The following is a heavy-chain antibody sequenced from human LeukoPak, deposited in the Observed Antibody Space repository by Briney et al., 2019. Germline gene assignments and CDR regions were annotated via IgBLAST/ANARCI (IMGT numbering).Heavy chain of an antibody. CDR1: GFAFSNAW. D-gene: IGHD3-22*01. CDR3: TTDHGSSGDDTVN. Sequence: GGSLRLSCAASGFAFSNAWMSWVRQAPGKGLEWVGRIKSKTDGGTTDYAAPVKGRFTISRDDSKNTLYLQMNSLKTEDTAVYYCTTDHGSSGDDTVNWGQGTLVTVSS. V-gene: IGHV3-15*01. CDR2: IKSKTDGGTT. J-gene: IGHJ4*02.